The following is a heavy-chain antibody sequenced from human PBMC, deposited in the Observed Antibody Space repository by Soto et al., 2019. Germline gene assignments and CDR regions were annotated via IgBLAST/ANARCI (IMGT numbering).Heavy chain of an antibody. CDR1: GITFSSYA. J-gene: IGHJ6*02. V-gene: IGHV3-23*01. CDR2: ISGSGGST. Sequence: GGSLRLSCAASGITFSSYAVSWVRQAPGKGLEWVSAISGSGGSTYYADSVKGRFTISRDNSKNTLYLQMNSLRAEDTAVYYCAKDCSGGSCYSYYYGMDVWGQGTTVTVS. D-gene: IGHD2-15*01. CDR3: AKDCSGGSCYSYYYGMDV.